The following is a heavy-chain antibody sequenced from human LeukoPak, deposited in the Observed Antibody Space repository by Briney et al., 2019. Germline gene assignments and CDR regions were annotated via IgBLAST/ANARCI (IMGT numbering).Heavy chain of an antibody. V-gene: IGHV4-34*01. J-gene: IGHJ4*02. CDR1: GGSFSGYY. CDR2: LNHSRST. CDR3: ARGSSGRIAAAGTTSRIGARFDY. Sequence: SSETLSLTCAVYGGSFSGYYWSWIRQPPGKGLEWIGELNHSRSTNYNPSLKSRVTISVDTSNNQFSLKLSSVTAADTAVYYCARGSSGRIAAAGTTSRIGARFDYWGQGTLVTVSS. D-gene: IGHD6-13*01.